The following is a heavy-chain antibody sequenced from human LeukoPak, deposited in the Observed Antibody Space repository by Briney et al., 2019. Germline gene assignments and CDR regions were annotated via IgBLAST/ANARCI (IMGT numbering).Heavy chain of an antibody. CDR1: GGSVSSGSYY. J-gene: IGHJ4*02. Sequence: SETLSLTCTVSGGSVSSGSYYWSWIRQPPGKRLEWIGYIYYSGSTNYNPSLKSRVTISIDTSKNQFSLKLSSVTAADTAVYYWGRDAGTGPFDYGARGPLATVSS. V-gene: IGHV4-61*01. CDR2: IYYSGST. CDR3: GRDAGTGPFDY.